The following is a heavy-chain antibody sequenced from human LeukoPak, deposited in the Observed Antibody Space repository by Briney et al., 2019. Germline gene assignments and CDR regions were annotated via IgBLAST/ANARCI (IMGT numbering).Heavy chain of an antibody. V-gene: IGHV3-7*01. D-gene: IGHD2-8*01. CDR1: GFTFAGYW. CDR2: IKQDGSEK. CDR3: ARDIVLMVYDY. Sequence: GGSLRLSCAASGFTFAGYWMTWVRQAPGKGLEWVANIKQDGSEKYYVDSVKGRFTISRDNAKNSLYLQMNSLRAEDTAIYYCARDIVLMVYDYWGQGALVTVSS. J-gene: IGHJ4*02.